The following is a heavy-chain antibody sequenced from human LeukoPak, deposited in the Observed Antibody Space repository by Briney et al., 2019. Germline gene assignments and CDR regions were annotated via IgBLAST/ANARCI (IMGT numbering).Heavy chain of an antibody. D-gene: IGHD2-21*01. J-gene: IGHJ2*01. CDR3: ARVVGSRRWYFDL. V-gene: IGHV4-34*01. CDR1: GGSFSGYY. Sequence: SETLSLTCAVYGGSFSGYYWSWIRHPPGKGLEWIGEINHSGSTNYNPSLKSRVTISVDTSKNQFSLKLSSVTAADTAVYYCARVVGSRRWYFDLWGRGTLVTVSS. CDR2: INHSGST.